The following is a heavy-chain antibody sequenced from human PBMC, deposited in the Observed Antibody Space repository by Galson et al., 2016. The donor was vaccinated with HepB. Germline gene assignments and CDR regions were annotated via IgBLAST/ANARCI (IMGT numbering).Heavy chain of an antibody. V-gene: IGHV1-18*04. J-gene: IGHJ4*02. CDR1: GYRFPTYG. Sequence: SVKVSCKASGYRFPTYGISWVRQAPGQGLEWLGWTSANSGNTIYAQKFQDRVTMTRDTSASTVYMDLRSLRSDDTAVYYCARDAQFRFDYWGQGTLVTVSS. CDR3: ARDAQFRFDY. CDR2: TSANSGNT. D-gene: IGHD4-11*01.